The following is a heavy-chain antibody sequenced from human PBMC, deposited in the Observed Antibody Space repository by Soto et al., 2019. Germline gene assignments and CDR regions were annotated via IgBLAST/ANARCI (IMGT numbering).Heavy chain of an antibody. CDR3: ARASCSGGSCYSENWFDP. Sequence: RGESLKISCQGSGYSFTSYWIGWVRQMPGKGLEWMGIIYPGDSDTRYSPSFQGQVTISADKSISTAYLQWSSLKASDTAMYYCARASCSGGSCYSENWFDPWGQGTLVTVSS. J-gene: IGHJ5*02. CDR1: GYSFTSYW. D-gene: IGHD2-15*01. V-gene: IGHV5-51*01. CDR2: IYPGDSDT.